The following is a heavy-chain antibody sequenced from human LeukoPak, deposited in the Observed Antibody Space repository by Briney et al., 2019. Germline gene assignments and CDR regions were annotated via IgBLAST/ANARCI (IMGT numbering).Heavy chain of an antibody. CDR3: ASMITIFGVVIWGNWFDP. D-gene: IGHD3-3*01. J-gene: IGHJ5*02. CDR2: IYYSGST. CDR1: GGSISSSIYY. V-gene: IGHV4-39*07. Sequence: SETLSLTCTVSGGSISSSIYYWGWIRQPPGKGLEWIGSIYYSGSTYYNPSLKSRVTISVDTSKNQFSLKLSPVTAADTAVYYCASMITIFGVVIWGNWFDPWGQGTLVTVSS.